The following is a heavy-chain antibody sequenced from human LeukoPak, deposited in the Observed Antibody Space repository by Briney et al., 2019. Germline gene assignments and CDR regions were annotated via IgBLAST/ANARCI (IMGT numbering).Heavy chain of an antibody. V-gene: IGHV3-30-3*01. CDR2: ISYDGSNK. Sequence: GRSLRLSCAASGFTFSSYAMHWVRQAPGKGLEWVAVISYDGSNKYYADSVKGRFTISRDNSKNTLYLQMNSLRAEDTAVYYCAREFASYGETYPFDYWGQGTLVTVSS. J-gene: IGHJ4*02. CDR1: GFTFSSYA. CDR3: AREFASYGETYPFDY. D-gene: IGHD2-2*01.